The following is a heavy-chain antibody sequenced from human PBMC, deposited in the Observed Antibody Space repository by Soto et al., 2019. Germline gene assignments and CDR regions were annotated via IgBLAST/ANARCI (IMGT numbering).Heavy chain of an antibody. CDR3: ARLARSTRRGYYGMDV. Sequence: EVQLVQSGAEVKKPGESLRISCKGSGYSFTSYWISWVRQMPGKGLEWMGRIDPSDSYTNYIPSFQGHVNISADKSISTSYLQWSSLKASDTAMYYCARLARSTRRGYYGMDVWGQGTTVTGSS. CDR2: IDPSDSYT. V-gene: IGHV5-10-1*01. D-gene: IGHD3-16*01. J-gene: IGHJ6*02. CDR1: GYSFTSYW.